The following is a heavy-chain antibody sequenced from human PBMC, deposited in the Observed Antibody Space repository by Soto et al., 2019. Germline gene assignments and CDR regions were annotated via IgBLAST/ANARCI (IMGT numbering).Heavy chain of an antibody. CDR1: GGTFSSYT. V-gene: IGHV1-69*13. Sequence: SVKISCKASGGTFSSYTIIWVRQAPGQGLEWMGGIIPIFGTANYAQKFQGRVTITADESTSTAYMELSSLRSEDTAVYYCARGRVPHYYYGMDVWGQGTTVTVSS. CDR2: IIPIFGTA. J-gene: IGHJ6*02. CDR3: ARGRVPHYYYGMDV. D-gene: IGHD2-2*01.